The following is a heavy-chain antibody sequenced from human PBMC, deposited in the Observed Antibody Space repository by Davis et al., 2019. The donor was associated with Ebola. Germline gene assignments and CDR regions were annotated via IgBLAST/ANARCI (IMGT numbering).Heavy chain of an antibody. D-gene: IGHD2-21*02. V-gene: IGHV6-1*01. Sequence: SQTLSLTCAISGDSVSSNIAAWNWIRQSPSRGLEWLGRTYYRTRWYDDYAASVRSRIIINPDTSRNQFSLHLSSLTPEDTAVYYCTKGGFGDSVFRFDFWGPGTVVTVSS. CDR1: GDSVSSNIAA. CDR2: TYYRTRWYD. J-gene: IGHJ4*02. CDR3: TKGGFGDSVFRFDF.